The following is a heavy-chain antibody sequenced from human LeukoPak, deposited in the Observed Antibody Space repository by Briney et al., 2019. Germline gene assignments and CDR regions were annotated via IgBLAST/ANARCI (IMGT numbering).Heavy chain of an antibody. CDR2: ISGSGGST. CDR1: GFTFSSYA. J-gene: IGHJ4*02. D-gene: IGHD3-22*01. CDR3: AKANKIVVVITASDY. V-gene: IGHV3-23*01. Sequence: GGSLRLSCAASGFTFSSYAMSWVRQAPGKGLEWVSAISGSGGSTYYADSVKGWFTISRDNSKNTLYLQMNSLRAEDTAVYYCAKANKIVVVITASDYWGQGTLVTVSS.